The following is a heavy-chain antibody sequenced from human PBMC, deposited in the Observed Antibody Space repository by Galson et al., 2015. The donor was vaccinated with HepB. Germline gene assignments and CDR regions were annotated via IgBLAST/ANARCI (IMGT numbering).Heavy chain of an antibody. CDR3: ARETAMVRGIINPFDF. J-gene: IGHJ4*02. D-gene: IGHD3-10*01. Sequence: CAISGDSVSSNSAAWNWIRQSPSRGLEWLGRTYYRSKWYNDYAVSVKSRITINPDTSKNQFSLQLNSVTPEDAAMYYCARETAMVRGIINPFDFWSQGTLVTVSS. CDR2: TYYRSKWYN. CDR1: GDSVSSNSAA. V-gene: IGHV6-1*01.